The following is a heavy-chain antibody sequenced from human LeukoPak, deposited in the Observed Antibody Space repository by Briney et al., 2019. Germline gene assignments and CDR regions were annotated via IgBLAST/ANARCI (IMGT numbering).Heavy chain of an antibody. CDR2: IFHTGST. V-gene: IGHV4-38-2*02. CDR1: GYSFSSGFY. Sequence: SETLSLTCSVSGYSFSSGFYWGWIRQPPGKGLEWIGSIFHTGSTYYNPSLKSRVTMSVDTSKNQFSLRLNSVTAADTAMYYCAKSGGYGLIDYWGQGTLVTVSS. D-gene: IGHD1-26*01. J-gene: IGHJ4*02. CDR3: AKSGGYGLIDY.